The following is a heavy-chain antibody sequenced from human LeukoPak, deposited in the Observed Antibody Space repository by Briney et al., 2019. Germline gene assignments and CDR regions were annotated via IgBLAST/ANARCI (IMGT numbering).Heavy chain of an antibody. D-gene: IGHD3-3*01. V-gene: IGHV3-23*01. CDR2: ISGSGGST. Sequence: GGSLRLSCAASGFTFSSYAMSWVRQAPGKGLEWVSAISGSGGSTYYADSVKGRFTISRDNAKNSLYLQMNSLRAEDTAVYYCARGGRFLEWLFVDYWGQGTLVTVSS. CDR3: ARGGRFLEWLFVDY. J-gene: IGHJ4*02. CDR1: GFTFSSYA.